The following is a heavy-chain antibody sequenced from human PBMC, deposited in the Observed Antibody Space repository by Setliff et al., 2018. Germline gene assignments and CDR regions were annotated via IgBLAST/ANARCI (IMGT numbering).Heavy chain of an antibody. D-gene: IGHD3-10*01. V-gene: IGHV4-34*01. CDR2: INHSGST. CDR1: GGSFSDYY. Sequence: SETLSLTCTVYGGSFSDYYWGWIRQPPGKGLEWIAEINHSGSTNYNPSLKSRVTISVDTSKNQFSLMLTSVTAADTAVYYCARRDGSMIQGVVGHWGQGTLVTVSS. CDR3: ARRDGSMIQGVVGH. J-gene: IGHJ1*01.